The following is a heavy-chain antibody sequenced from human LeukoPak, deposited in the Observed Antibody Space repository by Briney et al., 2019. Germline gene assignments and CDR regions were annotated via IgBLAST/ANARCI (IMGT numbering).Heavy chain of an antibody. CDR2: ISGSGGST. CDR3: AKEPDYYGSGSYYFGMDV. V-gene: IGHV3-23*01. J-gene: IGHJ6*02. Sequence: PGGSLRLSCAASGFTFSSYAMSWVRQAPGKGLEWVSAISGSGGSTYYADSVKGRFTISRDNSKNTLYLQMNSLRAEDTAVYYCAKEPDYYGSGSYYFGMDVWGQGTTVTVSS. CDR1: GFTFSSYA. D-gene: IGHD3-10*01.